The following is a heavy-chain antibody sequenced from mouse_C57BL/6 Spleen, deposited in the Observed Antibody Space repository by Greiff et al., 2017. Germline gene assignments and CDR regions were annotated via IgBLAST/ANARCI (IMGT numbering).Heavy chain of an antibody. J-gene: IGHJ2*01. CDR3: ARDGGGYYFDY. CDR2: IDPSDSYT. Sequence: VHVKQPGAELVMPGASVKLSCKASGYTFTSYWMHWVKQRPGQGLEWIGEIDPSDSYTNYNQKFKGKSTLTVDKSSSTAYMQLSSLTSEDSAVYYCARDGGGYYFDYWGQGTTLTVSS. D-gene: IGHD1-1*02. CDR1: GYTFTSYW. V-gene: IGHV1-69*01.